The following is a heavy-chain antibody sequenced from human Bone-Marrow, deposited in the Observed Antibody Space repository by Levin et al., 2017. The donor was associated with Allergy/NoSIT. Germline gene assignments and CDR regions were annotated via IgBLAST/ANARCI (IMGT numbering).Heavy chain of an antibody. CDR1: GYTFSDYS. Sequence: ASVKVSCKASGYTFSDYSVHWVRQAPGQGLEWMGWIDPKRGDRKYAQKFQGRVTMTRDTSIRTAYMELSSLRSDDTAVYYCGRRRRLDYWGQGTLVSVSS. V-gene: IGHV1-2*02. CDR2: IDPKRGDR. CDR3: GRRRRLDY. D-gene: IGHD5-24*01. J-gene: IGHJ4*02.